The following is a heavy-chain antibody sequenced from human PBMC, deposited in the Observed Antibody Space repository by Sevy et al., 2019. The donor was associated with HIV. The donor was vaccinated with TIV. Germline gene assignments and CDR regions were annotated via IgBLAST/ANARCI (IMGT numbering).Heavy chain of an antibody. V-gene: IGHV3-66*01. J-gene: IGHJ2*01. Sequence: GESLKISCAASGFTVSSNYFSWVRQAPGKGLEWVSLIHIDGSTTYADSVKGRFTVSRDSSENTVFLQMSSLTTEDTAVYYCATFTVIRYWFFDLWGRDTLVTVSS. CDR2: IHIDGST. CDR3: ATFTVIRYWFFDL. CDR1: GFTVSSNY. D-gene: IGHD4-17*01.